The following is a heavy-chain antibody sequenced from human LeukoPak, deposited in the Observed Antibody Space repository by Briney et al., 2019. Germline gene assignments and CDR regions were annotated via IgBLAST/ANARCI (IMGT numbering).Heavy chain of an antibody. CDR3: ARDVGKRPAYYYGMDV. CDR2: ISSSSNYI. V-gene: IGHV3-21*01. J-gene: IGHJ6*02. D-gene: IGHD2-15*01. Sequence: PGGSLRLSCAASGFTFSSYSMNWVRQAPGKGLEWVSSISSSSNYIYYADSMKGRFTISRDNSKNTQYLQMNSLRAEDTAVYYCARDVGKRPAYYYGMDVWGQGTTVTVSS. CDR1: GFTFSSYS.